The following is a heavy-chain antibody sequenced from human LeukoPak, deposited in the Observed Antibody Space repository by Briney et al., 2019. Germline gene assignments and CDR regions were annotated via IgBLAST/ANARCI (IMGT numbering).Heavy chain of an antibody. D-gene: IGHD6-13*01. CDR1: GFTVSSNY. Sequence: PGGSLRLSCAASGFTVSSNYMSWVRQAPGKGLEWVSVIYSGGSTYYADSVKGRFTISSDNSKNTLYLQMNSLRADDTAVYYCARIYPRLAAAGNWGQGTLVTVSS. J-gene: IGHJ4*02. CDR2: IYSGGST. CDR3: ARIYPRLAAAGN. V-gene: IGHV3-66*01.